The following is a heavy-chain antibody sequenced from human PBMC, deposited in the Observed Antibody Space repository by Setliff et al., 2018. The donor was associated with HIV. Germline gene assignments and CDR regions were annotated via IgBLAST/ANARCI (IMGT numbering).Heavy chain of an antibody. Sequence: PSETLSLTCNVSGGSISSGRYFWSWIRQPPGGGLEWIGYIYSTGNTYCNPSLKSRVSISLDTSENQFSLNLTSVTVADTAVYYCARGGRRDLTDNWGQGSLVTVSS. D-gene: IGHD2-21*02. V-gene: IGHV4-31*03. CDR1: GGSISSGRYF. CDR3: ARGGRRDLTDN. CDR2: IYSTGNT. J-gene: IGHJ4*02.